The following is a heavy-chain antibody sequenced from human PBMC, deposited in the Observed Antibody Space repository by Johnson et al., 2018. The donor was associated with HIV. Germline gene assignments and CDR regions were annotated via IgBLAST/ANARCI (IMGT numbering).Heavy chain of an antibody. D-gene: IGHD5-24*01. J-gene: IGHJ3*02. Sequence: CADSVEGRFTISRDNTKESLYLQMNNLRAEDTAVYYCAKEKNGYHWTFDIWGQGTMVTVSS. CDR3: AKEKNGYHWTFDI. V-gene: IGHV3-30*02.